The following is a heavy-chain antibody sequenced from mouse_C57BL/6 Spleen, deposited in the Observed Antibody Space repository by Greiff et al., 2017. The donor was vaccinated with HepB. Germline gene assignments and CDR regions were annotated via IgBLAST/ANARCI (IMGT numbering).Heavy chain of an antibody. CDR1: GFTFSDYY. CDR3: ARVRPNYFDY. V-gene: IGHV5-16*01. Sequence: EVMLVESEGGLVQPGSSMKLSCTASGFTFSDYYMAWVRQVPEKGLEWVANINYDGSSTYYLDSLKSRFIISRDNAKNILYLQMSSLKSEDTSTYYCARVRPNYFDYWGQGTTLTVSS. CDR2: INYDGSST. J-gene: IGHJ2*01.